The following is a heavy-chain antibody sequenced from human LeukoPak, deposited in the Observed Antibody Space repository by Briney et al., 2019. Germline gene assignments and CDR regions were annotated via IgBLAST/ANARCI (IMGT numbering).Heavy chain of an antibody. CDR3: AGGVELTYYYYYMDV. CDR2: ISSSSSTI. Sequence: GGSLRLSCAASGFTFSSYSMNWVRQAPGKGLEWVSYISSSSSTIYYADSVKGRFTISRDNAKNSLYLQMNSLRAEDTAVYYCAGGVELTYYYYYMDVWGRGTTVTVSS. V-gene: IGHV3-48*01. D-gene: IGHD1-7*01. CDR1: GFTFSSYS. J-gene: IGHJ6*03.